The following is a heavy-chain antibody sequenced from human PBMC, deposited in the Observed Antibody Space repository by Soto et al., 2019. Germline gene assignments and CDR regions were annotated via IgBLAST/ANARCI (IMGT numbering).Heavy chain of an antibody. V-gene: IGHV1-3*01. Sequence: ASVKVSCKASGYTFTSYAMHWVRQAPGQRLEWMGWINAGNGNTKYSQKFQGRVTITRDTSASTAYMELSSLRSEDTAVYYCAREEYSSSWYYYYGMDVWGQGTTVTSP. J-gene: IGHJ6*02. CDR2: INAGNGNT. CDR3: AREEYSSSWYYYYGMDV. D-gene: IGHD6-13*01. CDR1: GYTFTSYA.